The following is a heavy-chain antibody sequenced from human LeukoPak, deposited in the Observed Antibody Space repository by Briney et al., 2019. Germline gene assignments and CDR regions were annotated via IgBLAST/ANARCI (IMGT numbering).Heavy chain of an antibody. J-gene: IGHJ5*02. Sequence: ASVKVSCKVSGYTLTELSMHWVRQAPGKGLEWMGGFDPEDGETIYAQKFQGRVTMTEDTSTDTAYMELSSLRPEDTAVYYCATPHSSYNWFDPWGQGTLVTVSS. CDR3: ATPHSSYNWFDP. D-gene: IGHD6-6*01. CDR2: FDPEDGET. CDR1: GYTLTELS. V-gene: IGHV1-24*01.